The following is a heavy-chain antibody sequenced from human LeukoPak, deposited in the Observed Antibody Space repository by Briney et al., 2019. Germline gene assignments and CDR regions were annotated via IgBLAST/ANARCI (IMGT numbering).Heavy chain of an antibody. D-gene: IGHD2-21*01. CDR3: ARVPDFIARPCDS. V-gene: IGHV4-34*01. CDR2: SSPTGDIT. CDR1: GGSFSGNY. Sequence: SETLSLTCAVYGGSFSGNYWTLIRQTPGRGLEWIGESSPTGDITGYNPSLRGRATISVDSSKKQFSLKLTPVTAADTGVYYCARVPDFIARPCDSWGPGTLVTVSS. J-gene: IGHJ4*02.